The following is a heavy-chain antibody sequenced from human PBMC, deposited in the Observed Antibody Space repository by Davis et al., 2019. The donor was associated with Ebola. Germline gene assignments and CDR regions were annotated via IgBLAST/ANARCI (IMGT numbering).Heavy chain of an antibody. Sequence: ESLKISCAASGFTFSSYSMNWVRQPPGKGLEWIGDIFYTGSTNYSPSLKSRVTISVDASKNPFSLNLRSVAASDTAIYYCARHEIRGIDYYFDFWGQGTLVTVSS. J-gene: IGHJ4*02. V-gene: IGHV4-59*08. CDR2: IFYTGST. CDR3: ARHEIRGIDYYFDF. CDR1: GFTFSSYS.